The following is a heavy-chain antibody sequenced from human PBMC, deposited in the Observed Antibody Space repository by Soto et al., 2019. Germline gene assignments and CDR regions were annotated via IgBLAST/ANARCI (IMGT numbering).Heavy chain of an antibody. CDR2: IYYRGNA. V-gene: IGHV4-39*01. CDR3: ARREGLATISYYFDF. D-gene: IGHD3-9*01. J-gene: IGHJ4*02. Sequence: QLQLQESGPGLVKPSETLSLTCSVSDDSINSDKYYWGWIRQPPGKGLEWIGSIYYRGNAYYNPSPQTRFTLSLDKSRSQFSRKLNSVTAADSAVYFCARREGLATISYYFDFWGPGALVTVSS. CDR1: DDSINSDKYY.